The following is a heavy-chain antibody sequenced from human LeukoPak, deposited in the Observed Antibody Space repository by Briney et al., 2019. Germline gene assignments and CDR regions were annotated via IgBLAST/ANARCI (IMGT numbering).Heavy chain of an antibody. Sequence: ASVTVSCTVSGYTLTELSMHWVRQAPGKGLEWMGGFDPEDGETIYAQKFQGRVTMTEDTSTDTAYMELSSLRSEDTAVYYCATAESGCYDYWGQGTLVTVSS. CDR2: FDPEDGET. CDR1: GYTLTELS. J-gene: IGHJ4*02. D-gene: IGHD6-19*01. V-gene: IGHV1-24*01. CDR3: ATAESGCYDY.